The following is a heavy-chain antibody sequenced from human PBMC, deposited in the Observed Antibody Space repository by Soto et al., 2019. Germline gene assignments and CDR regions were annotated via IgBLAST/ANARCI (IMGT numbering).Heavy chain of an antibody. V-gene: IGHV4-4*02. CDR1: GDSITTNNW. Sequence: PSETLSLTCDVSGDSITTNNWWGWVRQSPGKGLEWIGYVYNSGSTNYNPSLKSRVTISEDTSKSQFSLKVNSMTAADTAVYYCARYRREAVAGYTLDNWGQGILVTVSS. CDR3: ARYRREAVAGYTLDN. CDR2: VYNSGST. J-gene: IGHJ4*02. D-gene: IGHD6-13*01.